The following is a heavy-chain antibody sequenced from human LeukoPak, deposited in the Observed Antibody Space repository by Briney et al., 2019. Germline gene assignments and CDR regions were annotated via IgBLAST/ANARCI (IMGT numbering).Heavy chain of an antibody. CDR1: GGSISSSSYY. CDR2: IYYSGST. CDR3: ARHVLPSTYRLDY. D-gene: IGHD2/OR15-2a*01. V-gene: IGHV4-39*07. J-gene: IGHJ4*02. Sequence: PSETLSLTCTVSGGSISSSSYYWGWIRQPPGKGLEWIGSIYYSGSTYYNPSLKSRVTISVDTSKNQFSLKLTSVTAADTAVYYCARHVLPSTYRLDYWGQGTQVTVSS.